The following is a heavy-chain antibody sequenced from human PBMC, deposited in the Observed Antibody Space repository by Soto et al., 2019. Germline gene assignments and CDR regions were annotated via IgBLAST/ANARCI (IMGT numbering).Heavy chain of an antibody. CDR2: IYYRGST. CDR1: GYSISSSNW. CDR3: ARGVRLDAFDI. V-gene: IGHV4-28*03. D-gene: IGHD3-10*01. J-gene: IGHJ3*02. Sequence: QVQLQESGPGLVKPSDTLSLTCAVSGYSISSSNWWGWIRQPLGKGLEWIGYIYYRGSTDYNPSLKRRVTMSVDTSKNQFSPKLSSVTAVDRAVYYCARGVRLDAFDIWGQGTMVTVSS.